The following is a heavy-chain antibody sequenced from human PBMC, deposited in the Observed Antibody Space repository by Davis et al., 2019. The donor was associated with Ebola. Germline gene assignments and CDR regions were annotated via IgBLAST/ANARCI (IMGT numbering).Heavy chain of an antibody. CDR3: ARRTTVTQNYGMDV. J-gene: IGHJ6*02. CDR2: ISSSTSTK. CDR1: GFIFSSYS. V-gene: IGHV3-48*02. D-gene: IGHD4-17*01. Sequence: PGGSLRLSCAASGFIFSSYSMNWVRQAPGKGLEWVSYISSSTSTKYYADSVKGRFTISRDNAKSSLYLQMNSLRDEDTAVYYCARRTTVTQNYGMDVWGQGTTVTVSS.